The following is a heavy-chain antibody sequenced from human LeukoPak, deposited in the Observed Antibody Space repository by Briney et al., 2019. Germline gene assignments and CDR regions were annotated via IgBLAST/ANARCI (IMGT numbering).Heavy chain of an antibody. D-gene: IGHD5-12*01. CDR2: IYGGGTT. J-gene: IGHJ4*02. CDR3: ARGIVATIQEY. CDR1: GFIVSSNY. Sequence: GGSLRLSCAASGFIVSSNYMSWVRQAPGKGPEWVSVIYGGGTTYYADSVKGRFTISRDNSKNTLYLQMNSLRAEDTAVYYCARGIVATIQEYWGQGTLVTVSS. V-gene: IGHV3-66*01.